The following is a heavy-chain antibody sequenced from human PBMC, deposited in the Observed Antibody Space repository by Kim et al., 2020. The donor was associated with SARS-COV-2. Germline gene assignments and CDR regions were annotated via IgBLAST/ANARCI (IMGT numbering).Heavy chain of an antibody. CDR3: ARHEGDCWSGYLVYYYYGMDV. CDR2: IYYSGST. Sequence: SETLSLTCTVSGGSISSSSYYWGWIRQPPGKGLEWIGSIYYSGSTYYNPSLKSRVTISVDTSKNQFSLKLSSVTAADTAVYYCARHEGDCWSGYLVYYYYGMDVWGQGTTVTFSS. J-gene: IGHJ6*02. D-gene: IGHD3-3*01. V-gene: IGHV4-39*01. CDR1: GGSISSSSYY.